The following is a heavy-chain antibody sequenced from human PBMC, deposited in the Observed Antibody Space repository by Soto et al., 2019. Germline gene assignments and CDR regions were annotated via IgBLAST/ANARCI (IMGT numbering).Heavy chain of an antibody. Sequence: QVQLQESGPGLVKPSETLSLTCTVSGGSISSYYWSWIRQPPGKGLEWIGYIYYSGSTNYNPPLSSRVTISVDTSKNRFSLKLSSVTAADTAVYYCARMRWFGELLPYFDYWGQGTLVTVSS. CDR3: ARMRWFGELLPYFDY. CDR2: IYYSGST. V-gene: IGHV4-59*01. CDR1: GGSISSYY. D-gene: IGHD3-10*01. J-gene: IGHJ4*02.